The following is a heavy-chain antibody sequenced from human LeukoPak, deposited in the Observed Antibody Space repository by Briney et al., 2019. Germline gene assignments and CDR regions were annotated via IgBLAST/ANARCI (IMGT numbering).Heavy chain of an antibody. D-gene: IGHD2-8*02. CDR3: ARGRRQRTSAPFDI. CDR2: INHSGGT. V-gene: IGHV4-34*01. Sequence: SETLSLTCAVYGGSFSGYYWTWIRQPPGKGLEWIGEINHSGGTDYNPSLKSRVTVSVDTSKNQFSLKVTSVTAADTAVYYCARGRRQRTSAPFDIWGQGTMVTVS. J-gene: IGHJ3*02. CDR1: GGSFSGYY.